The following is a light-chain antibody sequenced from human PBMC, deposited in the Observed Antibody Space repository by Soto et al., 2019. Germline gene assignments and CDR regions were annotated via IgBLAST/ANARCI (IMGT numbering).Light chain of an antibody. CDR3: QQSFSTHALT. CDR2: DAS. J-gene: IGKJ4*01. V-gene: IGKV1-39*01. CDR1: QDISNY. Sequence: DIQMTQSTSSLSASVGDIVTITCHASQDISNYLNWYQQKPRKAPRLLIYDASSLETGVPSKFSGSGSGTDFTLTISSLQPEDFAIYYCQQSFSTHALTFGGGTKVDI.